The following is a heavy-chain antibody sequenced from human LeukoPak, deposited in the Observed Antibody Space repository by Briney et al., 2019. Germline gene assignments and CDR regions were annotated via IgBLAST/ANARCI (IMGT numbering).Heavy chain of an antibody. Sequence: GASVKVSCKASGYTFTGYYMHWVRQAPGQGLEWMGWINPNSGGTNYAQKFQGRVTTTRDTSISTAYMELSRLRSDDTAVYYCARVLIAKDAFDIWGQGTMVTVSS. V-gene: IGHV1-2*02. J-gene: IGHJ3*02. D-gene: IGHD6-13*01. CDR1: GYTFTGYY. CDR3: ARVLIAKDAFDI. CDR2: INPNSGGT.